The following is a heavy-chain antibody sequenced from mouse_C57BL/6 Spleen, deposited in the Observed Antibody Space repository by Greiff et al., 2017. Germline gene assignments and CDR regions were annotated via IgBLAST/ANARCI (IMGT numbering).Heavy chain of an antibody. CDR3: ARRAWDYCDY. Sequence: EVMLVESGGGLVKPGGSLKLSCAASGFTFSSYAMSWVRQTPEKRLEWVATISDGGSYTYYPDNVKGRFTIARDNAKNNLYLQMSHLKSEDTAMYYCARRAWDYCDYWGQGTTLTVSA. V-gene: IGHV5-4*03. CDR2: ISDGGSYT. J-gene: IGHJ2*01. CDR1: GFTFSSYA. D-gene: IGHD4-1*01.